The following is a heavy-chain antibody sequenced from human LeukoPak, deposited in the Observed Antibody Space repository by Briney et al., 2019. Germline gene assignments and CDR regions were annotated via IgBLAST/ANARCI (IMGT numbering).Heavy chain of an antibody. CDR2: ISAYNGNT. CDR1: GYTFTSYA. Sequence: ASVKVSCKASGYTFTSYAMNWVRQAPGRGLEWMGWISAYNGNTNYAQKLQGRVTMTTDTSTSTAYMELRSLRSDDTAVYYCARDIAYDSSGYYSDYWGQGTLVTVSS. CDR3: ARDIAYDSSGYYSDY. J-gene: IGHJ4*02. V-gene: IGHV1-18*01. D-gene: IGHD3-22*01.